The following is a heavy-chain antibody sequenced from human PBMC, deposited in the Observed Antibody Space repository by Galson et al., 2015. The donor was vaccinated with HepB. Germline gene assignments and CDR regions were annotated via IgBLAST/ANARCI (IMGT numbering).Heavy chain of an antibody. Sequence: SLRLSCAASGFTFSSYGMHWVRQAPGKGLEWVAVIWYDGSNKYYADSVKGRFTISRDNSKNTLYLQMNSLRAEDTAVYYCAREVLRSYYFDYWGQGTLVTVSS. CDR2: IWYDGSNK. CDR3: AREVLRSYYFDY. J-gene: IGHJ4*02. CDR1: GFTFSSYG. V-gene: IGHV3-33*01.